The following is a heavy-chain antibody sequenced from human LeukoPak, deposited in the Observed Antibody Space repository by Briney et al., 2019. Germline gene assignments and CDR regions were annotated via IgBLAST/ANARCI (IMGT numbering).Heavy chain of an antibody. CDR1: GYSFTSYW. J-gene: IGHJ4*02. Sequence: KAGESLKISCKGSGYSFTSYWIGWVRQMPGKGLEWMGIIYPGDSDTRYSPSFQGQATISADKSISTAYLQWSGLKASDTAMYCCARLGIGHYYDSSGYTAPGYFDYWGQGTLVTVSS. CDR2: IYPGDSDT. V-gene: IGHV5-51*01. D-gene: IGHD3-22*01. CDR3: ARLGIGHYYDSSGYTAPGYFDY.